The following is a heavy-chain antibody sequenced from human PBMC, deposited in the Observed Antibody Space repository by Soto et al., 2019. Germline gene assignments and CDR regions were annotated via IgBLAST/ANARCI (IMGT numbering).Heavy chain of an antibody. Sequence: QVQLVQSGAEVKKPGSSVKVSCKASGGTFSSYAISWVRQAPGQGLEWMGGIIPIFGTANYAQKFQGRVTITADESTNKAYMELSSLRSEDTAVYYCAREQGRKCTSCKAAAFDIWGQGTMVTVSS. CDR3: AREQGRKCTSCKAAAFDI. V-gene: IGHV1-69*01. CDR2: IIPIFGTA. CDR1: GGTFSSYA. D-gene: IGHD2-2*01. J-gene: IGHJ3*02.